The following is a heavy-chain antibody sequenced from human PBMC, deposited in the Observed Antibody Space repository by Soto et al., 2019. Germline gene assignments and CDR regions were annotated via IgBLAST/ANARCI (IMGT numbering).Heavy chain of an antibody. CDR1: GGSISSGDYY. V-gene: IGHV4-30-4*01. CDR3: ARVVRFCSSQSCRGRNWLDP. Sequence: NPSETLSLTCSVSGGSISSGDYYWSWIRQSPGKGLEWIGYMFYVGATYYNPSLKSRVTISVDTSKNQFSLKLSSVTAADTAVYHCARVVRFCSSQSCRGRNWLDPWGQGTLVTVSS. CDR2: MFYVGAT. D-gene: IGHD2-2*01. J-gene: IGHJ5*02.